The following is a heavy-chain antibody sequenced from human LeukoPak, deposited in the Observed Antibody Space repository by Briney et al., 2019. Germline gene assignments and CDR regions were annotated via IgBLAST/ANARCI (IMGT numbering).Heavy chain of an antibody. D-gene: IGHD3-10*01. CDR3: ARSITMVRGAQASNWFDP. J-gene: IGHJ5*02. Sequence: PSGTLSLTCAVSGGSISSSNWWSWVRQPPGKGLEWIGEIYHSGSTNYNPSLKRRVTISVDKSKNQFSLKLSSETAADTAVYYCARSITMVRGAQASNWFDPWGQGTLVTVSS. V-gene: IGHV4-4*02. CDR2: IYHSGST. CDR1: GGSISSSNW.